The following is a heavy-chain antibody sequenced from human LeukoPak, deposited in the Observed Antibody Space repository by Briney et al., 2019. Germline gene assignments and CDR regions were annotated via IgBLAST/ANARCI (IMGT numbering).Heavy chain of an antibody. CDR3: VREVAAAGDY. CDR2: INPSGGST. Sequence: ASVTVSCKASGYTFTSYYMHWVRQAPGQGLEWMGIINPSGGSTSYAQKFQGRVTMTRDKSTSTVYMELGSLRFEDTAVYYCVREVAAAGDYWGQGTLVTVSS. CDR1: GYTFTSYY. V-gene: IGHV1-46*01. J-gene: IGHJ4*02. D-gene: IGHD6-13*01.